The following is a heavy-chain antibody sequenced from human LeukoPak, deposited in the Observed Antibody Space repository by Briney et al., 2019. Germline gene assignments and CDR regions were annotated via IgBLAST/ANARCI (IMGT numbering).Heavy chain of an antibody. Sequence: VGSLRLSCAASGFTFSSYWMSWVRQAPGKGLEWVANIKQDGSEKYYVDSVKGRFTSSRDNAKNSLNPQTNSLRAEDTAVYYSARSGHEDIVVVTKNDYWGQGTLVTVSS. CDR1: GFTFSSYW. CDR2: IKQDGSEK. D-gene: IGHD3-22*01. J-gene: IGHJ4*02. V-gene: IGHV3-7*01. CDR3: ARSGHEDIVVVTKNDY.